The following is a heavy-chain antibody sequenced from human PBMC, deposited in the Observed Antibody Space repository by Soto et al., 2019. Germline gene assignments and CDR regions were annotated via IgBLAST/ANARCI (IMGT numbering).Heavy chain of an antibody. V-gene: IGHV3-7*01. CDR1: GFLFRSYW. D-gene: IGHD4-17*01. CDR3: ARGADGTYGGAYGMDV. Sequence: PGGSLRLSCSASGFLFRSYWMTWVRQAPGKGLEWVANINQDGSERYFVDSVKGRFTISRDNAKNSLFLQMGSLRADDTAVYYCARGADGTYGGAYGMDVWGQGTTVTVSS. J-gene: IGHJ6*02. CDR2: INQDGSER.